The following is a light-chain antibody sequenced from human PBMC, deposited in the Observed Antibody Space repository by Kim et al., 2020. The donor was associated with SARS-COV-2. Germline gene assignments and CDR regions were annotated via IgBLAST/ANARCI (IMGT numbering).Light chain of an antibody. CDR1: QSVSGVY. J-gene: IGKJ3*01. CDR3: YQYGNSPVT. CDR2: GAS. Sequence: PGERATHSCRASQSVSGVYLAWYQQKLGQAPRLLIYGASNRATGIPDRFSGSGSGTDFTLTISRLEPEDFAVYYCYQYGNSPVTFGPGTKVDIK. V-gene: IGKV3-20*01.